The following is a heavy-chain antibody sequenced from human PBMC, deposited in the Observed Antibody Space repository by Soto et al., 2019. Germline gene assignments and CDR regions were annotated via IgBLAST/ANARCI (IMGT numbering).Heavy chain of an antibody. J-gene: IGHJ5*02. CDR1: GGSISSYY. D-gene: IGHD2-2*01. Sequence: SETLSLTCTVSGGSISSYYWSWIRQPPGKGLEWIGYIYYSGSTNYNPSLKSRVTISVDTSKNQFSLKLSSVTAADTAVYYCARGGASYCSSTSCYGYNWFDPWGQGTLVTVSS. CDR2: IYYSGST. CDR3: ARGGASYCSSTSCYGYNWFDP. V-gene: IGHV4-59*01.